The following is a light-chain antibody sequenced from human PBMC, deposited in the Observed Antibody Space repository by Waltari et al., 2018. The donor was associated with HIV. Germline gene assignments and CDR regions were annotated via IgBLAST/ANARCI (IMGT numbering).Light chain of an antibody. J-gene: IGKJ1*01. CDR3: QHYGTSLWT. CDR1: QSVIRFY. V-gene: IGKV3-20*01. CDR2: GAS. Sequence: EIVLTQSPGTLSLSPGERATLSCRASQSVIRFYLAWYQQKPGQAPRLLIYGASSRATGIPDRFSGSGSGTDFTLTISRLEPEDFAVYYCQHYGTSLWTFGQGTKVEIK.